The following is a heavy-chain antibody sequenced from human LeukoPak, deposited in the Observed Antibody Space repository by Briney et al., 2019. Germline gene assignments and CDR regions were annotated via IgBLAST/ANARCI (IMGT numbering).Heavy chain of an antibody. Sequence: ASVKVSCKASGYTFTGYYMHWVRQAPGQGLEWMGWINPNSGGTNYAQKFQGRVTMTRDTSISTAYMEPSRLRSDDTAVYYCARVPSTVTTTGYFDYWGQGILVTVSS. CDR2: INPNSGGT. CDR1: GYTFTGYY. CDR3: ARVPSTVTTTGYFDY. J-gene: IGHJ4*02. V-gene: IGHV1-2*02. D-gene: IGHD4-17*01.